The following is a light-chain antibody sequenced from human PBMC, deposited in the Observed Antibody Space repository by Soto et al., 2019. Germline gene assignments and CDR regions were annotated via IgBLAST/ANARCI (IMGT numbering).Light chain of an antibody. CDR3: GTWDSSLSAGV. V-gene: IGLV1-51*01. Sequence: QSVLTQPPSVSAAPGQKVTIFCSGRSSNIGNNYVSWYQQHPGTAPRLLIYDNNKRPSGIPDRFSGSKSGTSATLGITGLQTGDEADYYCGTWDSSLSAGVFGGRTKLTVL. CDR2: DNN. CDR1: SSNIGNNY. J-gene: IGLJ2*01.